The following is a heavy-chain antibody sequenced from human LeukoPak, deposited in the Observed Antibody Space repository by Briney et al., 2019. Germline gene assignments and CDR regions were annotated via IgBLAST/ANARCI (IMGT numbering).Heavy chain of an antibody. CDR2: ISAYNGNT. V-gene: IGHV1-18*01. CDR1: GYTFTSYG. D-gene: IGHD4-17*01. CDR3: ARVYHDYGDYSTLYYFDY. Sequence: ASVKVSCKASGYTFTSYGISWVRQAPGQGLEWMGWISAYNGNTNYAQKLQGRVTMTTDTSTSTAYMELRSLRSDDTAVYYCARVYHDYGDYSTLYYFDYWGQGTLVTVSS. J-gene: IGHJ4*02.